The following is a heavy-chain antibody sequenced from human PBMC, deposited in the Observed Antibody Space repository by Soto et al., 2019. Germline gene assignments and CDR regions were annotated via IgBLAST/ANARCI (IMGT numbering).Heavy chain of an antibody. CDR2: IYPGDSDT. J-gene: IGHJ5*02. CDR3: ARRGAFTNWFDP. V-gene: IGHV5-51*01. Sequence: EVQLVQSGPEVKKSGESLKISCKGSGYSFTSYWIGWVRQMPGKGLEWMGIIYPGDSDTKYSPSFEGQVTISADKSINTAYLQWSSLNASDTAMYYCARRGAFTNWFDPWGQGTLVTVSS. CDR1: GYSFTSYW. D-gene: IGHD1-26*01.